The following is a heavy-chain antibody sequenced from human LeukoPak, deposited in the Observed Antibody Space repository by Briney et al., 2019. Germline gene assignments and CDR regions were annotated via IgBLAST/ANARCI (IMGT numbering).Heavy chain of an antibody. Sequence: SETLSLTCAVYGGSFSGYYWSWIRQPPGKGLEWIGEINHSGSTNYNPSLKSRDTISVDTSKKQFSLKLSSVTAADTAVYYCARGSRQEDYWGQGTLVTVSS. CDR2: INHSGST. CDR1: GGSFSGYY. V-gene: IGHV4-34*01. J-gene: IGHJ4*02. CDR3: ARGSRQEDY.